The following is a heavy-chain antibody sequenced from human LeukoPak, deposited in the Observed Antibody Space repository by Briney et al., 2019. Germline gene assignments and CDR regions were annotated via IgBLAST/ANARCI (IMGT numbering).Heavy chain of an antibody. CDR2: ISYDGSSK. CDR1: GFTFSSYG. CDR3: ARDDSVYRIAAAGTNY. J-gene: IGHJ4*02. Sequence: PGGSLRLSCAASGFTFSSYGMHWVRQAPGKGLEWVAVISYDGSSKYFADSVKGRFTISRDNSKNTLYLQMNRLRAEDTAVYYCARDDSVYRIAAAGTNYWGQGTLVTVSS. D-gene: IGHD6-13*01. V-gene: IGHV3-30*03.